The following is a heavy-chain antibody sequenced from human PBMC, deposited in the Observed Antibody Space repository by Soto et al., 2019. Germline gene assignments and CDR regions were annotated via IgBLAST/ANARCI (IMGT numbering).Heavy chain of an antibody. V-gene: IGHV3-30-3*01. CDR3: ARWEQPLFDY. D-gene: IGHD1-26*01. Sequence: QVKLVESGGGVVQPGRSLRLSCAASGVNVSAYTMHWVRQAPGKGLEWVAVISSDGNHKYYTDSVKGRFTISRDTSTNTLYLQMNSLRAEDTAVYYCARWEQPLFDYWGQGTLVTVSS. CDR2: ISSDGNHK. J-gene: IGHJ4*02. CDR1: GVNVSAYT.